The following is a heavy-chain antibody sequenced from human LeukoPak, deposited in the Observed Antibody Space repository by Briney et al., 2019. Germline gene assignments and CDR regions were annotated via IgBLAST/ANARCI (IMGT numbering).Heavy chain of an antibody. CDR1: GYTFTDYH. CDR2: ILPDSGAT. V-gene: IGHV1-2*02. D-gene: IGHD2-21*01. CDR3: ARGGGDNWGWDYFDP. Sequence: ASVKVSCKASGYTFTDYHLHWLRQVPGQGLEWMGWILPDSGATNYPQTFVGRVTMTKDTSISTAYMDLSTLRSDDTAAYYCARGGGDNWGWDYFDPWGQGTLVTVSS. J-gene: IGHJ5*02.